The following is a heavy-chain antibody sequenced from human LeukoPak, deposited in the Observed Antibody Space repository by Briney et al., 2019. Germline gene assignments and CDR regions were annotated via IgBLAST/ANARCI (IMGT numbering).Heavy chain of an antibody. D-gene: IGHD3-3*01. CDR1: GFTFSSFG. V-gene: IGHV3-33*01. J-gene: IGHJ4*02. CDR2: IWYDGSNT. CDR3: ARGFLDFDS. Sequence: GRSQRLSCVASGFTFSSFGMHWVRQAPGKGLEWVALIWYDGSNTYYADSVKGRFTISRDDSKNTVYLQMYSLRAEDTALYYCARGFLDFDSWGQGTLVIVSS.